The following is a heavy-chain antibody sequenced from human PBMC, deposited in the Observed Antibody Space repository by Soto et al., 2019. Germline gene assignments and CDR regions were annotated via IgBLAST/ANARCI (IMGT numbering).Heavy chain of an antibody. CDR2: IIPILGIA. CDR1: GGTFSSYT. D-gene: IGHD2-15*01. J-gene: IGHJ4*02. Sequence: ASVKVSCKASGGTFSSYTISWVRQAPGQGLEWMGRIIPILGIADYAQKFQGRVTVTADKSTSTAFMELSSLRSEDTAVYYCSARYCSGGTCSSDRHFDHWGQGTLVTVAS. V-gene: IGHV1-69*02. CDR3: SARYCSGGTCSSDRHFDH.